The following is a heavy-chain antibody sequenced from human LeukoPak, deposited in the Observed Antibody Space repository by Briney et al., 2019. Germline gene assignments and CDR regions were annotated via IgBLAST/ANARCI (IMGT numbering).Heavy chain of an antibody. Sequence: PGGSLRLSCAPSLFTFSDYSMNWVRQAPGKGLEWVSSISRRSRHAYYADSVKGRFTISRDDATNTLHLQMNSLRAEDMAAYFCVRDLLCSGSTTAYLYHWGQGTLVTAS. CDR1: LFTFSDYS. CDR2: ISRRSRHA. J-gene: IGHJ1*01. CDR3: VRDLLCSGSTTAYLYH. V-gene: IGHV3-21*01. D-gene: IGHD2-21*01.